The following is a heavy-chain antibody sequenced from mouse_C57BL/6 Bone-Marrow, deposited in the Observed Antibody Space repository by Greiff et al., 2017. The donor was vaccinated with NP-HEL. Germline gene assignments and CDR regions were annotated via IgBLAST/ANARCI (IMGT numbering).Heavy chain of an antibody. J-gene: IGHJ4*01. V-gene: IGHV1-7*01. CDR2: INPRSGYT. D-gene: IGHD4-1*02. Sequence: VQLQQSGAELAKPGASVKLSCKASGYTFTSYWMHWVKQRPGQGLEWIGYINPRSGYTKYNQKFKDKATFTADKSSSTAYMLLSSLTYEDSAVFYGARCGDSTGTRAMDYWGQGTSVTVFS. CDR3: ARCGDSTGTRAMDY. CDR1: GYTFTSYW.